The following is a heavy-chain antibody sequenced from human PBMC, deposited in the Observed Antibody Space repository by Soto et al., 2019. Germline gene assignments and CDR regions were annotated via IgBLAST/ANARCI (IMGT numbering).Heavy chain of an antibody. D-gene: IGHD1-26*01. CDR2: IKQDGSEK. Sequence: EVQLVESGGGLVQPGGSLRLSCAASGFTFSSYWMSWVRQAPGKGLEWVANIKQDGSEKYYVDSVKGRFTISRDNAKNSLYLQMNSLSAEDTAVYYCARDARRVVGAAYDAFDIWGQGTMVTVSS. J-gene: IGHJ3*02. CDR1: GFTFSSYW. V-gene: IGHV3-7*04. CDR3: ARDARRVVGAAYDAFDI.